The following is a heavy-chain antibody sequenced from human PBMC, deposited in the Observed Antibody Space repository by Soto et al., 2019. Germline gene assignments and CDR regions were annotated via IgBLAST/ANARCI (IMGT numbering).Heavy chain of an antibody. J-gene: IGHJ4*02. D-gene: IGHD6-13*01. Sequence: SETLSLTCTVSGGSISSYYWSWIRQPAGKGLEWIGRIYTSGSTNYNPSLKSRVTMSVDTSKNQFSRKLSSVTAAVTAVYYCARGRTSWYGDYFDYWGKGTLVTVSS. V-gene: IGHV4-4*07. CDR3: ARGRTSWYGDYFDY. CDR1: GGSISSYY. CDR2: IYTSGST.